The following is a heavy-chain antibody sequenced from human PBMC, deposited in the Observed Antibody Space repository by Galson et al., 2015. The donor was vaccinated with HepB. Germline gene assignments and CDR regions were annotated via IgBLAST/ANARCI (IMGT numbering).Heavy chain of an antibody. CDR1: GFTFSSYG. CDR3: AKASGSFFGGFDP. D-gene: IGHD3-16*01. V-gene: IGHV3-30*18. Sequence: LRLSCAASGFTFSSYGMHWVRQAPGKGLEWVAVISYDGSNKYYADSVKGRFTISRDNSKNTLYLQMNSLRAEDTAVYYCAKASGSFFGGFDPWGQGTLVTVSS. CDR2: ISYDGSNK. J-gene: IGHJ5*02.